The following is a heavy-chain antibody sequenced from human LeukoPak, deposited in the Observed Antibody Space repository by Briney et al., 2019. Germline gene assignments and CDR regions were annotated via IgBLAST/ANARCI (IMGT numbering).Heavy chain of an antibody. CDR3: ARDRPIYCSSTSCYGNVWFDP. V-gene: IGHV1-2*02. CDR1: GYTFIRYY. CDR2: INPNSGGT. J-gene: IGHJ5*02. D-gene: IGHD2-2*01. Sequence: ASVKVSCKASGYTFIRYYMHWVRQAPGQGLEWMGWINPNSGGTNYAQKFQGRVTMTRDTSISTAYMELSRLRSDDTAVYYCARDRPIYCSSTSCYGNVWFDPWGQGTLVTVSS.